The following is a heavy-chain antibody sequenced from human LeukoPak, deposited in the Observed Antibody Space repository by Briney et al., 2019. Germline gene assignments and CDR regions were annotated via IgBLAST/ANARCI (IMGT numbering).Heavy chain of an antibody. V-gene: IGHV3-23*01. CDR1: GFTFSSYA. Sequence: PGGSLRLSCAASGFTFSSYAMSWVRQAPGKGLEWVSDINGSGGSTYYADSVKGRFTISRDNSKNTLYLQMNSLRAEDTAVYYCARALGGGYDWTWGFDYWGQGTLVTVSS. D-gene: IGHD5-12*01. CDR3: ARALGGGYDWTWGFDY. CDR2: INGSGGST. J-gene: IGHJ4*02.